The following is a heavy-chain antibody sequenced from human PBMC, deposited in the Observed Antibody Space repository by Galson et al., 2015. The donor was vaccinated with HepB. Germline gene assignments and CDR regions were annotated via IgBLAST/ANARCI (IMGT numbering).Heavy chain of an antibody. V-gene: IGHV5-51*03. D-gene: IGHD5-18*01. J-gene: IGHJ5*02. CDR3: ARYVDTGSARFDP. CDR1: GYSFTSYR. CDR2: ITPGDSDT. Sequence: QSGAAAKKPGESLKISWEGSGYSFTSYRIGWGCQMSGQGLEWMAIITPGDSDTRYSPSFQGQVTISANKSMSTAYLQWSSLKASDTAMYYCARYVDTGSARFDPWGQGTLVTVSS.